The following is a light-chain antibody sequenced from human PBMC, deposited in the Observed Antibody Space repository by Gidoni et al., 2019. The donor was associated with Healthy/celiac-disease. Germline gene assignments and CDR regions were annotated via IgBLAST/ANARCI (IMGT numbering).Light chain of an antibody. Sequence: DIQLTQSPSFLSASVGDRVTITCRASQGISSYLAWYQQKPGKAPKLLIYAASTLQSGVPSRFSGSGSGTEFTLTISSLQHEDFATYYCQQINSYPMYTFGQGTKLEIK. V-gene: IGKV1-9*01. CDR3: QQINSYPMYT. J-gene: IGKJ2*01. CDR1: QGISSY. CDR2: AAS.